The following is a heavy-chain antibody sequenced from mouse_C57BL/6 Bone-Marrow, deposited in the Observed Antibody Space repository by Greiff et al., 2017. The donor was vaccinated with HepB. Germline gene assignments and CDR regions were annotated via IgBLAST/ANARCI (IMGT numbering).Heavy chain of an antibody. Sequence: VKLLESGAELARPGASVKLSCKASGYTFTSYGISWVKQRTGQGLEWIGEIYPRSGNTYYNEKFKGQATLTADKSSSTAYMELRSLTSEDSAVYFCARYDYAVPFAYWGQGTLVTVSA. V-gene: IGHV1-81*01. D-gene: IGHD2-4*01. J-gene: IGHJ3*01. CDR2: IYPRSGNT. CDR1: GYTFTSYG. CDR3: ARYDYAVPFAY.